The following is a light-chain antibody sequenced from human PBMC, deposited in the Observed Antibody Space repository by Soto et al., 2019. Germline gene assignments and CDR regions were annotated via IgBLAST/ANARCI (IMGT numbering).Light chain of an antibody. CDR3: LQHNTYPYT. CDR2: ATS. V-gene: IGKV1-17*01. CDR1: QGIRN. Sequence: DIQMTQSPFSLSASVGDRVTITCRASQGIRNLGLFQQKPGEAPKRLIYATSNLESGVPSRFSGSGSGTESTLTISSLQPEDCAPYFCLQHNTYPYTFGQGTKLDIK. J-gene: IGKJ2*01.